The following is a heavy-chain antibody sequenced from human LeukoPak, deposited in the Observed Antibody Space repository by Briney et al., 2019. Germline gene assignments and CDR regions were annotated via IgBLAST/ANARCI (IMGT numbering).Heavy chain of an antibody. CDR1: GGSISSSSYY. CDR2: IYYSGST. J-gene: IGHJ4*02. CDR3: ARLGVVVPAAMGQLGEPTDY. D-gene: IGHD2-2*01. V-gene: IGHV4-39*01. Sequence: KPSETLSLTCTVSGGSISSSSYYWGWIRQPPGKGLEWIGSIYYSGSTYYNPSLKSRVTISVDTSKNQFSLKLSSVNAADTAVYYCARLGVVVPAAMGQLGEPTDYWGQGTLVTVSS.